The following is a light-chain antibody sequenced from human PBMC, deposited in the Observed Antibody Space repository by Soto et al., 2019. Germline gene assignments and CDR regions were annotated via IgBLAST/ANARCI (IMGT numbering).Light chain of an antibody. V-gene: IGKV1-5*01. CDR2: DAS. Sequence: DIQMTQSPSTLSASVGDRVTITCRASQSISSWLAWYQQKLGRAPGLLIYDASSLESGVPSRFSGSGYGTEFTLTISSLQPDDFATYYCQQYNTYSSLTFGGGTKVDIK. CDR1: QSISSW. CDR3: QQYNTYSSLT. J-gene: IGKJ4*01.